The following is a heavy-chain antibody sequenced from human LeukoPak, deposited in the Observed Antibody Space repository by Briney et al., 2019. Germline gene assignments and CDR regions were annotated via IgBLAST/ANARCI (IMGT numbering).Heavy chain of an antibody. CDR3: ARVNDIAVVAPAGPHYEY. Sequence: ASVKVSCKPSGYTFISYGIIWVRQAPGQGLEWVGWISAYKGVTDYAQNFQGRVAMTSDTSTSTVYLELMSLTVEDTAVYYCARVNDIAVVAPAGPHYEYWGQGTLVTVSS. V-gene: IGHV1-18*01. CDR2: ISAYKGVT. J-gene: IGHJ4*02. D-gene: IGHD2-15*01. CDR1: GYTFISYG.